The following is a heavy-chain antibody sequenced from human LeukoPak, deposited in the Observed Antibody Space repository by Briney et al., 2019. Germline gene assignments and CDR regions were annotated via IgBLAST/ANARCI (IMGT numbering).Heavy chain of an antibody. CDR2: ISSSSSYI. CDR3: ARAKMTTAGGVFDY. V-gene: IGHV3-21*01. Sequence: GGSLRLSCAASGFTFSSYSMNWVRQAPGKGLEWVSSISSSSSYIYYADSVKGRFTISRDNAKNSLYLQMNSLRAEDTAVYYCARAKMTTAGGVFDYWGQGTLVTVSS. J-gene: IGHJ4*02. D-gene: IGHD3-3*01. CDR1: GFTFSSYS.